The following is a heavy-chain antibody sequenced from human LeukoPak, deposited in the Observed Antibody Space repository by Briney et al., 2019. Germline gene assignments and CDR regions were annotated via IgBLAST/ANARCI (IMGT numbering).Heavy chain of an antibody. Sequence: PSETLSLTCTVSGGSIINYYWSWIRQPAGKGLEWIGRIYYSGSANYSPSLKRRVHNSINTSNNPFSLNLTSVTAADAALYFCARDVRYARGWSTPESWGQGTLVTVSS. CDR3: ARDVRYARGWSTPES. D-gene: IGHD6-19*01. V-gene: IGHV4-4*07. CDR2: IYYSGSA. CDR1: GGSIINYY. J-gene: IGHJ5*02.